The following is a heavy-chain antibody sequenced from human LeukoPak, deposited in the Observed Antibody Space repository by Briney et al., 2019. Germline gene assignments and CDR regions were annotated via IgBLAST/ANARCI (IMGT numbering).Heavy chain of an antibody. CDR2: MNPNSGNT. J-gene: IGHJ5*02. D-gene: IGHD6-13*01. V-gene: IGHV1-8*02. Sequence: ASVKVSCKASGYTFTSYYMHWVRQAPGQGLEWMGWMNPNSGNTGYAQKFQGGVTMTRNTSISTAYMELSSLRSEDTAVYYCARGSGLSSGWYVNQAEFDPWGQGTLVTVSS. CDR3: ARGSGLSSGWYVNQAEFDP. CDR1: GYTFTSYY.